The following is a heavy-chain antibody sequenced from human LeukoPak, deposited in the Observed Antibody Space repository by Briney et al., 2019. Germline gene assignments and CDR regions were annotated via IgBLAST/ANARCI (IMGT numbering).Heavy chain of an antibody. CDR1: GFTFSSYG. J-gene: IGHJ6*02. Sequence: GGSLRLSCAASGFTFSSYGMHWVRQAPGKGLEWVAVISYDGSNKYYADSVKGRFTISRDNAKNSLYLQMNSLRAEDTAVYYCARDPSMARGFPYYFYYGMDIWGQGTTVTVSS. D-gene: IGHD2-21*01. V-gene: IGHV3-30*03. CDR2: ISYDGSNK. CDR3: ARDPSMARGFPYYFYYGMDI.